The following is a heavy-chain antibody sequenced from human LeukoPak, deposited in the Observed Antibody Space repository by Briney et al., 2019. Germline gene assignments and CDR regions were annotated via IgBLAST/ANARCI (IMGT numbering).Heavy chain of an antibody. CDR2: INPNSGGT. V-gene: IGHV1-2*06. Sequence: GASVKVSCKASGYTFTGYYMHWVRQAPGQGLEWMGRINPNSGGTNYAQKFQGRVTMTRDTSISTAYMELSRLRSDDTAVYYCAGAGDSSGYYYGAFDIWGKGTTVTVSS. CDR3: AGAGDSSGYYYGAFDI. CDR1: GYTFTGYY. J-gene: IGHJ6*04. D-gene: IGHD3-22*01.